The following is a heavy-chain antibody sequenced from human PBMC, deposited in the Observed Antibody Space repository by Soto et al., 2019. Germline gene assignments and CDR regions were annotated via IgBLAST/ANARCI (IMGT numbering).Heavy chain of an antibody. V-gene: IGHV3-23*01. D-gene: IGHD6-19*01. J-gene: IGHJ4*02. CDR1: GFTFSNYA. CDR2: ITSAGST. CDR3: AKTDNFHSQSSGWANRFDS. Sequence: EVQLLESGGDLAQPGGSLRLICAASGFTFSNYAMTWVRQSPGKGLEWVSTITSAGSTFYGDTVKGRFTISRDNSKSTLYLQMNSLGAEATAVYYCAKTDNFHSQSSGWANRFDSWGQGTLVTVSS.